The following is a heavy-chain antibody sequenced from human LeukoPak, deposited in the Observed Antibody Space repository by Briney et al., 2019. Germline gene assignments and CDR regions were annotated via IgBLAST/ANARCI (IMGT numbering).Heavy chain of an antibody. D-gene: IGHD3-9*01. CDR3: ARDGVPGPTYDILTGYYNA. V-gene: IGHV1-18*01. CDR1: GYTFTSYG. CDR2: ISAYNGNT. J-gene: IGHJ5*02. Sequence: RGASVKVSCKASGYTFTSYGISWVRQAPGQGLEWMGWISAYNGNTNYAQKFQGRVTITADKSTSTAYMELSSLRSEDTAVYYCARDGVPGPTYDILTGYYNAWGQGTLVTVSS.